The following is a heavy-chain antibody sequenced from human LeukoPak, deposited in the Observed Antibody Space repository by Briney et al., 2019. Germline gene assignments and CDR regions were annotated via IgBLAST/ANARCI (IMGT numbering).Heavy chain of an antibody. CDR1: GFIFSSYV. J-gene: IGHJ5*02. CDR2: ITGSGGST. CDR3: ARDRGLSYWNEGVGYWFDP. V-gene: IGHV3-23*01. Sequence: GGSLRLSCAASGFIFSSYVMSWVRQAPGKGLEWVSGITGSGGSTYYADSVKGRFTISRDNSKNTLYLQMNSLRAEDTAVYYCARDRGLSYWNEGVGYWFDPWGQGTLVTVSS. D-gene: IGHD1-1*01.